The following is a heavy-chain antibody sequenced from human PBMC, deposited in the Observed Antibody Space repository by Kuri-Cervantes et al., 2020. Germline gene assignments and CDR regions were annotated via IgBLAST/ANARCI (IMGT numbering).Heavy chain of an antibody. CDR1: GGTFSSYA. V-gene: IGHV1-2*02. CDR2: INPNSGGT. Sequence: ASVKVSCKASGGTFSSYAISWVRQAPGQGLEWMGWINPNSGGTNYAQKFQGRVTMTRDTSISTAYMELSRLRSDDTAVYYCARDPLLLRYFDWSINGWFDPWGQGTLVTVSS. D-gene: IGHD3-9*01. CDR3: ARDPLLLRYFDWSINGWFDP. J-gene: IGHJ5*02.